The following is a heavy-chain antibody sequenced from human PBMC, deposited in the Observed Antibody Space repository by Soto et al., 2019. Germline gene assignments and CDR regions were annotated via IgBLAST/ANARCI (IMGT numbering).Heavy chain of an antibody. J-gene: IGHJ4*02. CDR1: GGTFSSYA. CDR3: ARRCRGGSCSRGATDY. Sequence: QVQLVQSGAEVKKPGSSVKVSCKASGGTFSSYAISWVRQAPGQGLEWMGGIIPIFGTANYAQKVQGRVTISADESTSAAYMELSSLRSEDTAVYYCARRCRGGSCSRGATDYWGQGTLVTVSS. V-gene: IGHV1-69*01. CDR2: IIPIFGTA. D-gene: IGHD2-15*01.